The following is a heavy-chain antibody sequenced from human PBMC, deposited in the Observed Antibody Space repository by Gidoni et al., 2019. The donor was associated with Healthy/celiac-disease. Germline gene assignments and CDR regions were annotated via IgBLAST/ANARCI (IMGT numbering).Heavy chain of an antibody. J-gene: IGHJ4*02. D-gene: IGHD3-10*01. CDR3: ARDNHIYYYSDY. CDR2: ISSSGSTI. CDR1: GSTLSDYY. Sequence: QVQLVVAGGGLVKPGGYLRLFCAVLGSTLSDYYMSWIRQAPVKGLEWVSYISSSGSTIYYADSVKGRFTISRDNAKNSLYLQMNSLRAEDTAVYYCARDNHIYYYSDYWGQGTLVTVSS. V-gene: IGHV3-11*01.